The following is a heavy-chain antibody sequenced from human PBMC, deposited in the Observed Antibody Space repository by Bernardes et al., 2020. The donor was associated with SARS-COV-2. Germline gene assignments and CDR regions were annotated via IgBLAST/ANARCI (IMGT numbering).Heavy chain of an antibody. D-gene: IGHD3-3*01. Sequence: ASVKVSCKASGYTFTSYGISWVRQAPGQGLEWMGWISAYNGNTNYAQKLQGRVTMTTDTSPSTAYMELRSLRSDDTAVYYCARTNREITIFGVVTRFDYWGQGTLVTVSS. J-gene: IGHJ4*02. CDR2: ISAYNGNT. CDR1: GYTFTSYG. CDR3: ARTNREITIFGVVTRFDY. V-gene: IGHV1-18*04.